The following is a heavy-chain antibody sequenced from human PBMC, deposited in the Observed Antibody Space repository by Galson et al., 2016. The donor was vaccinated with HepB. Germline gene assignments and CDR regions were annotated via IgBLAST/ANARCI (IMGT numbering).Heavy chain of an antibody. V-gene: IGHV3-53*01. D-gene: IGHD5-18*01. CDR3: ARSGYNFGYLDS. Sequence: SLRLSCAASGVTVSNNYMTWVRQTPGMGLEWVSVIYASGDKYYTDSVKGRFTISRDNSKNTLYLQMNNLRAEDTAVYYCARSGYNFGYLDSWGQGTQVTVSS. CDR2: IYASGDK. CDR1: GVTVSNNY. J-gene: IGHJ4*02.